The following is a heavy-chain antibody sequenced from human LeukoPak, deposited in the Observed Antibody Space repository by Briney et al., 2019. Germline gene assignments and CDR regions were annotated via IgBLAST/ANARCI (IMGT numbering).Heavy chain of an antibody. CDR2: TSASGGRT. V-gene: IGHV3-23*01. D-gene: IGHD4/OR15-4a*01. CDR3: AKGRIPTIGWEIDY. Sequence: GALRLSCAASGFSFISNAMSWGRQAPGKGLEWVSATSASGGRTYYTDYVKGGFTISRDNSKNTLYLQMNSLRADDTAVYYCAKGRIPTIGWEIDYCGQGTLVTVSS. CDR1: GFSFISNA. J-gene: IGHJ4*02.